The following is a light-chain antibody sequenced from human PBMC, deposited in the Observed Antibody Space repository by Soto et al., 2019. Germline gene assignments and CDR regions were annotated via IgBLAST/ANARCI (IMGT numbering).Light chain of an antibody. V-gene: IGKV3-20*01. Sequence: EIVLTQSPGTLSLSPGERATLXCXASQSVSSSYLAWYQQKPGQAPRLLIYGASSRATGIPDRFSGGGSGTDFTLTISRLEPEDFAVYYCQQFVSSLSSFTFGQGTKLEI. CDR2: GAS. CDR1: QSVSSSY. CDR3: QQFVSSLSSFT. J-gene: IGKJ2*01.